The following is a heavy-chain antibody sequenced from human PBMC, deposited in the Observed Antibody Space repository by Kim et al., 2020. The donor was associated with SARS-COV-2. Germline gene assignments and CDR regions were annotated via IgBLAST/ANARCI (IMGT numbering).Heavy chain of an antibody. CDR3: ALTGLLWFGELSPSDY. V-gene: IGHV4-39*01. J-gene: IGHJ4*02. CDR1: GGSISSSSYY. D-gene: IGHD3-10*01. Sequence: SETLSLTCTVSGGSISSSSYYWGWIRQPPGKGLEWIGSIYYSGSTYYNPSLKSRVTISVDTSKNQFSLKLSSVTAADTAVYYCALTGLLWFGELSPSDYWGQGTLVTVSS. CDR2: IYYSGST.